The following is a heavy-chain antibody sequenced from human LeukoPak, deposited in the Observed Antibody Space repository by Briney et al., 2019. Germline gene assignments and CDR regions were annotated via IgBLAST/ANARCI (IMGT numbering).Heavy chain of an antibody. V-gene: IGHV3-23*01. CDR2: ISGSGGTT. Sequence: PGGSLRLSCAASGFTFSSYAMNWVRQAPGKGLEWVSVISGSGGTTYYADSVKGRFTISRDNSKNTLYLQMNSLRAEDTAVYYCARSSGSYLYFDNWGQGTLVTVSS. J-gene: IGHJ4*02. D-gene: IGHD1-26*01. CDR3: ARSSGSYLYFDN. CDR1: GFTFSSYA.